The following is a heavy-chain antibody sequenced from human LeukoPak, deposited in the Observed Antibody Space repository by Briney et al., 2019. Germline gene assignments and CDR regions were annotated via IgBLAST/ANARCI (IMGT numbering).Heavy chain of an antibody. Sequence: SETLSLTCTVSGGSISSYYWSWIRQPPGKGLEWIGYIYYSGSTNYNPSLKSRVTISVDTSKNQFSLKLSSVTAADTAVYYCARRGAKNYYYYYMDVWGKGTTVTISS. CDR2: IYYSGST. CDR1: GGSISSYY. J-gene: IGHJ6*03. D-gene: IGHD3-10*01. CDR3: ARRGAKNYYYYYMDV. V-gene: IGHV4-59*12.